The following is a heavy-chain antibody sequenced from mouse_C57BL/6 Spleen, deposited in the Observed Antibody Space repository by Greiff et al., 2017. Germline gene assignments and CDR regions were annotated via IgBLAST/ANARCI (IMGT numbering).Heavy chain of an antibody. CDR2: ISDGGSYT. CDR3: AREGDENWYFDV. V-gene: IGHV5-4*01. J-gene: IGHJ1*03. Sequence: EVQVVESGGGLVKPGGSLKLSCAASGFTFSSYAMSWVRQTPEKRLEWVATISDGGSYTYYPDNVKGRFTISRDNAKNNLYLQMSHLKSEDTAMYYCAREGDENWYFDVWGTGTTVTVSS. CDR1: GFTFSSYA.